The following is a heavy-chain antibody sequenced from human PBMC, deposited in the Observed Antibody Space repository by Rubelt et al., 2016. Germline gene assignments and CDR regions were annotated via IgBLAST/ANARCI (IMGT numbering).Heavy chain of an antibody. CDR2: IYHSGST. Sequence: VKPSGTLSLTCAVSGGSISSSNWWSWVRQPPGKGLEWIGEIYHSGSTNYNPSLKSRVNISVDKSKNQFSLKLSSVTAADTAVYYCARQSRIPAAMGFDYWGQGTLVTVSS. D-gene: IGHD2-2*01. CDR1: GGSISSSNW. CDR3: ARQSRIPAAMGFDY. V-gene: IGHV4-4*02. J-gene: IGHJ4*02.